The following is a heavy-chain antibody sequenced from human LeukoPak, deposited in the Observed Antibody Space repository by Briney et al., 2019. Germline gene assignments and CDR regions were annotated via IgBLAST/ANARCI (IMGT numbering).Heavy chain of an antibody. CDR1: ELTFNIYD. CDR2: ILYDGSNK. V-gene: IGHV3-33*01. D-gene: IGHD2-15*01. Sequence: GGALKLSCAASELTFNIYDMHLVRQAPGKGLEWVAVILYDGSNKYYPDSLKGRFTISRDNSKNTLYLQMNSLRAEDTAVYYGARVPTPPYCSGGSCNGVLGDYYYGMDVWGQGATVAVSS. J-gene: IGHJ6*02. CDR3: ARVPTPPYCSGGSCNGVLGDYYYGMDV.